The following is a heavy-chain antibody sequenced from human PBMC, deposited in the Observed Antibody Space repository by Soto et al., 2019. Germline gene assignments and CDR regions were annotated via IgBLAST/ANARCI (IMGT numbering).Heavy chain of an antibody. CDR3: AGDTPYYDFWSGYYQGPRYYYGMDV. CDR1: GVSISSGDYY. J-gene: IGHJ6*02. V-gene: IGHV4-30-4*02. D-gene: IGHD3-3*01. CDR2: IYYSENT. Sequence: SETLSLTCTVSGVSISSGDYYWSWVRQTPGKGLEWIGYIYYSENTYYNPSLKSRVAISGDTSKNQFSLKLSSVTAADTAVYYCAGDTPYYDFWSGYYQGPRYYYGMDVWGQGTTVTVS.